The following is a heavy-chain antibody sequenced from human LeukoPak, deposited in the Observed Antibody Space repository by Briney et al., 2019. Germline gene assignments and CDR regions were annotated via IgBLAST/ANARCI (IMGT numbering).Heavy chain of an antibody. CDR1: GFTFSSYD. Sequence: GGSLRLSCAASGFTFSSYDMHWVRQATGKGLEWVSRISSDGGTTNYADSVKGRLTISRDNAKNTLYLQMNSLRAEDTAVYYCARVLYSWNDVVDYWGQGTLVTVSS. CDR3: ARVLYSWNDVVDY. V-gene: IGHV3-74*01. D-gene: IGHD1-20*01. J-gene: IGHJ4*02. CDR2: ISSDGGTT.